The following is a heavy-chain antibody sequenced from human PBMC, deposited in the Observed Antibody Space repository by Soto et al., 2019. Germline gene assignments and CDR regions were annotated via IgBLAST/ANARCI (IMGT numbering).Heavy chain of an antibody. CDR3: TTASGYDYDYYYYSYMDV. V-gene: IGHV3-15*01. D-gene: IGHD5-12*01. CDR2: IKSKTDGGTT. J-gene: IGHJ6*03. Sequence: PGGSLRLSCAASGFTFSNAWMSWVRQAPGKGLEWVGRIKSKTDGGTTDYAAPVKGRFTISRDDSKNTLYLQMNSLKTEDTAVYYCTTASGYDYDYYYYSYMDVWGKGTTVTVSS. CDR1: GFTFSNAW.